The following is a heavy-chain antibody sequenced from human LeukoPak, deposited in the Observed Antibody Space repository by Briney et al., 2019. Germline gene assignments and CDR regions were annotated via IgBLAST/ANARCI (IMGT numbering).Heavy chain of an antibody. Sequence: SQTLSLTCAIPGDSVSSNSAAWNWIRQSRSRCLEWLGRTYYRSKWYNDYAVSVKSRITMNPHTSKNHFSLELKSVTPEDTAVYYWARENWKGTGAFDIWGQGTMVTVSS. CDR3: ARENWKGTGAFDI. CDR2: TYYRSKWYN. J-gene: IGHJ3*02. D-gene: IGHD1-1*01. CDR1: GDSVSSNSAA. V-gene: IGHV6-1*01.